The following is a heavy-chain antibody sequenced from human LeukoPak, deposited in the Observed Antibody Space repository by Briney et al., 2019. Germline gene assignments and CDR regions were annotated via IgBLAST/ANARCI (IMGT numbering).Heavy chain of an antibody. Sequence: GRSLRLSCAASGFTFSTYSMHWVRQAPGKGVEWVAVISYDGGSKYYADSLKGRFTISRDNYKNTLYLQMNSLRAEDTAVYYCAKTRYKGNDWDYFDYWGQGTLVTVSS. CDR3: AKTRYKGNDWDYFDY. D-gene: IGHD1-20*01. V-gene: IGHV3-30-3*02. CDR2: ISYDGGSK. J-gene: IGHJ4*02. CDR1: GFTFSTYS.